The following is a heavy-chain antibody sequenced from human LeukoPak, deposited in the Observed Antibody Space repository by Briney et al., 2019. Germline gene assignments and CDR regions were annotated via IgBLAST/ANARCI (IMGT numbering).Heavy chain of an antibody. CDR1: GFTFSSYA. V-gene: IGHV3-30-3*01. CDR3: ARDRQPYYHYYGMDV. CDR2: ISFDGSKT. D-gene: IGHD6-6*01. J-gene: IGHJ6*02. Sequence: GGSLRLSCAASGFTFSSYAMHWVRQAPGKGLEWVAVISFDGSKTYYADSLKGRCTISRDNSKNTLYLQMNSLRAEDTAAYYCARDRQPYYHYYGMDVWGQGTTVTVSS.